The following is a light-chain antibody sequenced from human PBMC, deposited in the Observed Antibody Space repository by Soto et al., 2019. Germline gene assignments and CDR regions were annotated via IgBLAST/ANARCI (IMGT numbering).Light chain of an antibody. CDR1: QSVGTS. CDR2: GAS. Sequence: EVVMTQSPGTVSVSPGERATLSCRASQSVGTSLAWYQQKPGQAPRLLIYGASTRATGVPARFSGRGSGTEFTFTISSLQSEDFAVYYCHQYYNWPPITFGQGTRLEIK. CDR3: HQYYNWPPIT. V-gene: IGKV3-15*01. J-gene: IGKJ5*01.